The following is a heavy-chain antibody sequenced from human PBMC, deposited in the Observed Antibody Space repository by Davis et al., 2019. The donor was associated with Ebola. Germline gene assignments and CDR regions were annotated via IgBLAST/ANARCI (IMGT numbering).Heavy chain of an antibody. V-gene: IGHV1-24*01. CDR2: FDPEDGET. Sequence: ASVKVSCKVSGYTLTELSMHWVRQAPGKGLEWMGGFDPEDGETIYAQKFQGRVTMTTDTSTSTAYMELRSLRSDDTAVYYCARAQFPTTSDHWGQGTLVTVSS. J-gene: IGHJ4*02. CDR3: ARAQFPTTSDH. CDR1: GYTLTELS. D-gene: IGHD1-1*01.